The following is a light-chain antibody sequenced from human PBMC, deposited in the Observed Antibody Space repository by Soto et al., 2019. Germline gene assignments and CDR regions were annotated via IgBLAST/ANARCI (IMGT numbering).Light chain of an antibody. CDR1: SSDVGDYEH. CDR2: DVI. CDR3: GLFTSSATWV. V-gene: IGLV2-18*01. Sequence: ALTQPPSVSGSPGQSVTISCTVTSSDVGDYEHVSWYQLAPGTAPKLLISDVINRPSGVPDRFSGSKSGNTPSLTISGLQAEDEADYYCGLFTSSATWVFGGGTKVTVL. J-gene: IGLJ3*02.